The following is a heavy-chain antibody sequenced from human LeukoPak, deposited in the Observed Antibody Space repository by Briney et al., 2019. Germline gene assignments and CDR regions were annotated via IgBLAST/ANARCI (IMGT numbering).Heavy chain of an antibody. D-gene: IGHD1-20*01. CDR3: ARGYNWNDALSY. Sequence: GGSLRLSCAASGFTVNSNYMSWVRQAPGKGLEWVSVIYSGGSTYYADSVKGRFTISRDNSKNTLYLQMNSLRAEDTAVYYCARGYNWNDALSYWGQGTLVTVSS. CDR2: IYSGGST. V-gene: IGHV3-66*01. J-gene: IGHJ4*02. CDR1: GFTVNSNY.